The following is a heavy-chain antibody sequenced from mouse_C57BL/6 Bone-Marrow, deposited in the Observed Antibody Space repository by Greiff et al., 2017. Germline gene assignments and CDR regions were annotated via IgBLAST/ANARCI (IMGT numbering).Heavy chain of an antibody. CDR1: GYTFTSYW. CDR2: IDPSDSYT. Sequence: QVQLQQSGAELVRPGPSVKLSCKASGYTFTSYWLHWVKQRTGQGLAWIGVIDPSDSYTNYNQKFKGKATLTVYTSSSTAYMQLSSLTAEDSSVYYCARGAMDFWGQGTSVTVSS. J-gene: IGHJ4*01. V-gene: IGHV1-59*01. CDR3: ARGAMDF.